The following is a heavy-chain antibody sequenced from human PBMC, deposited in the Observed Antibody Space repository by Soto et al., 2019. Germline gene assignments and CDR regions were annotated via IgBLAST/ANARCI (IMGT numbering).Heavy chain of an antibody. CDR3: AKDQYDYVWGSYRYTGYYYYGMDV. J-gene: IGHJ6*02. CDR1: GFTFSSYG. Sequence: HPGGSLRLSCAASGFTFSSYGMHWVRQAPGKGLEWVAVISYDGSNKYYADSVKGRFTISRDNSKNTLYLQMNSLRAEDTAVYYCAKDQYDYVWGSYRYTGYYYYGMDVWGQGTTVTVSS. D-gene: IGHD3-16*02. V-gene: IGHV3-30*18. CDR2: ISYDGSNK.